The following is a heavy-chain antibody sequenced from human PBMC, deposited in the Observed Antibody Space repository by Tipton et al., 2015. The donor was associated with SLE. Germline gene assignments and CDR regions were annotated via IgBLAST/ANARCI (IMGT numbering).Heavy chain of an antibody. Sequence: TLSLTCTVSDGSISSQYWSWIRQAPGKGLGWLGYIYFSGRSNYNPSLKSRVAISVDTAKNQFSLRLSSVTAADTAVYYCARDADGRRAFHIWGQGTMVAVSS. CDR2: IYFSGRS. J-gene: IGHJ3*02. CDR1: DGSISSQY. D-gene: IGHD5-24*01. CDR3: ARDADGRRAFHI. V-gene: IGHV4-59*11.